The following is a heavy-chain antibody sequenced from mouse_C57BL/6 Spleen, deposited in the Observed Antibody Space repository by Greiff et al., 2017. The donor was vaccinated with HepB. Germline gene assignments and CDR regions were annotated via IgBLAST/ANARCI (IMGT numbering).Heavy chain of an antibody. J-gene: IGHJ3*01. D-gene: IGHD1-1*01. CDR2: IDPSDSYT. CDR1: GYTFTDYY. Sequence: VQLQQSRPELVKPGASVKMSCKASGYTFTDYYMHWVKQRPGQGLEWIGEIDPSDSYTNYNQKFKGKSTLTVDKSSSTAYMQLSSLTSEDSAVYYCARVYYYGSAPAYWGQGTLVTVSA. CDR3: ARVYYYGSAPAY. V-gene: IGHV1-69*01.